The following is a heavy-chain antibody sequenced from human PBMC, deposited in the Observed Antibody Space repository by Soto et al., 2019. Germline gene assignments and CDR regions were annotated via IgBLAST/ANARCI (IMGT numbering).Heavy chain of an antibody. J-gene: IGHJ6*02. CDR3: ARDPPVWNYYNYYGMDV. CDR1: GGSFSGYY. V-gene: IGHV4-34*01. Sequence: SETLSLTCAVYGGSFSGYYWSWIRHPPGKGLEWIGEINHSGSTNYNPSLKSRVTISVDTSKNQFSLKLSSVAAADTAVYYCARDPPVWNYYNYYGMDVWGQGTTVTVSS. D-gene: IGHD1-1*01. CDR2: INHSGST.